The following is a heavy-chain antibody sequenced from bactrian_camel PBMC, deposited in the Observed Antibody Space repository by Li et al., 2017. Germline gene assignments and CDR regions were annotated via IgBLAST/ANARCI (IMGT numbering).Heavy chain of an antibody. D-gene: IGHD3*01. CDR3: APVVSNY. J-gene: IGHJ4*01. V-gene: IGHV3-2*01. Sequence: HVQLVESGGGLVQPGGSLRLSCAASGFIFSIHDMSWVRQAPGKGLEWVSAIQNDVSTTYYADSVKGRFTISRDNAKNTLYLQMDSVKSEDTATYFCAPVVSNYWGQGTQVTVS. CDR2: IQNDVSTT. CDR1: GFIFSIHD.